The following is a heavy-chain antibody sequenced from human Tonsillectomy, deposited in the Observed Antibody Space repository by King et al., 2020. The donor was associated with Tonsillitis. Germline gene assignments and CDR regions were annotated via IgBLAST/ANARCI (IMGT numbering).Heavy chain of an antibody. CDR2: ISPNNDNT. CDR1: GYSFTAYA. Sequence: QLVQSGAEVKKPGASVKVSCKASGYSFTAYAISWVRQAPGQGLEWMGWISPNNDNTNYAQKFKDRVTMTTDTSTSTAYMELRNLRSDDTAMYYCARYSGNSWGQGTLVTVSS. V-gene: IGHV1-18*01. D-gene: IGHD1-26*01. CDR3: ARYSGNS. J-gene: IGHJ4*02.